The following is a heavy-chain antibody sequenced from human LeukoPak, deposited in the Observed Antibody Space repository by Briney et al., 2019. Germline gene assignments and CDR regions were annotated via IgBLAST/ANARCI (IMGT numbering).Heavy chain of an antibody. J-gene: IGHJ4*02. Sequence: PGRSLRLSCAASGFTFDDYAMHWVRQAPGEGLEWVAVISYDGSNKYYADSVKGRFTISRDNSKNTLYLQMNSLRAEDTAVYYCARVGSSSVFDYWGQGTLVTVSS. CDR3: ARVGSSSVFDY. CDR1: GFTFDDYA. D-gene: IGHD6-13*01. V-gene: IGHV3-30-3*01. CDR2: ISYDGSNK.